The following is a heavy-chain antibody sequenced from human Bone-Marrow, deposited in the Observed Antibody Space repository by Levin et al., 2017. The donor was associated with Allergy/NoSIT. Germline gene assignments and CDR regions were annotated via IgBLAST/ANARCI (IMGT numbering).Heavy chain of an antibody. CDR1: DFIFSSYW. CDR3: VRESYNWNAYSFDS. V-gene: IGHV3-74*01. D-gene: IGHD1-20*01. CDR2: INSDGTIT. Sequence: GGSLRLSCAASDFIFSSYWMHWVRQAPGKGLVWVSRINSDGTITNYADSVKGRFTISRENAKSTLSLQMNSLRAEDTAVYYCVRESYNWNAYSFDSWGQGTLVTVSS. J-gene: IGHJ4*02.